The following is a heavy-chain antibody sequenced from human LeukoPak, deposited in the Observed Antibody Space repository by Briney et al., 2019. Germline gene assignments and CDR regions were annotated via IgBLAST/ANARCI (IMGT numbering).Heavy chain of an antibody. Sequence: PSETLSLTCTVSGGSISSYYWSWIRQPPGKGLEWIGYIYYSGSTNYNPSLKSRVTISVDTSKNQFSLKLSSVTAADTAVYYCAGSSYSSGWYHWGQGTLVTVSS. CDR2: IYYSGST. D-gene: IGHD6-19*01. CDR3: AGSSYSSGWYH. CDR1: GGSISSYY. J-gene: IGHJ5*02. V-gene: IGHV4-59*08.